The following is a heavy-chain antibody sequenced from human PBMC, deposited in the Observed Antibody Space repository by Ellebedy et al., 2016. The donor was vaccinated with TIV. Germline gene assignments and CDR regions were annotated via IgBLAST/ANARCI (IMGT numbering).Heavy chain of an antibody. CDR2: IYYSGRT. V-gene: IGHV4-59*08. CDR3: ASSKPSTAVVTSYFDH. CDR1: GDSISSHF. Sequence: MPSETLSLTCTVSGDSISSHFWSWIRQPPGKGLEWIGYIYYSGRTTYNPSLKSRVTISLDTSKSQFSLKLRSVTAADTAVYYCASSKPSTAVVTSYFDHWGQGTLVTVSS. D-gene: IGHD5-18*01. J-gene: IGHJ4*02.